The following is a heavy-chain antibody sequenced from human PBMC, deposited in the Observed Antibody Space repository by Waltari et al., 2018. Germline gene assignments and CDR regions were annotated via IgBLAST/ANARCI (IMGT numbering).Heavy chain of an antibody. CDR2: ISAYNGNT. J-gene: IGHJ4*02. V-gene: IGHV1-18*01. CDR3: AESTGTTDY. D-gene: IGHD1-7*01. CDR1: GYTFTGYG. Sequence: QVQLVQSGAEVQKPGASVKVSCKASGYTFTGYGFSWVRQSPGQGLEWMGWISAYNGNTNYAQKLQGRVTMTTDTSTNTAYMGLRNLKSNDAAVYYCAESTGTTDYWGQGTLVTVSS.